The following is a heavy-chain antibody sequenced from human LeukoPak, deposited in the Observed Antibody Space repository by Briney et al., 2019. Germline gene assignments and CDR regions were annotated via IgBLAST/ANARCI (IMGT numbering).Heavy chain of an antibody. J-gene: IGHJ4*02. Sequence: GGTLRLFCAASGYTYDEYGMRWVRQARGKGLEGVTGINWNGGSKVYAESVRGGFNISRDNAKNSLYVQMNTLRGEHAALYYCARDSSSGDYWGQGTLVTVSS. CDR2: INWNGGSK. CDR3: ARDSSSGDY. CDR1: GYTYDEYG. V-gene: IGHV3-20*04. D-gene: IGHD6-25*01.